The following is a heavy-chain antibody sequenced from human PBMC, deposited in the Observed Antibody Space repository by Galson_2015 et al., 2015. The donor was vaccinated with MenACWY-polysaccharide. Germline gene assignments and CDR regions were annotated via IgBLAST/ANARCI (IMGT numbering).Heavy chain of an antibody. J-gene: IGHJ6*02. CDR3: AKRAPMVTSLFYGMDV. CDR2: ISGSGSTT. D-gene: IGHD4/OR15-4a*01. CDR1: GFTFSNYA. Sequence: SLRLSCAASGFTFSNYAMSWVRQAPGKGLDWVSAISGSGSTTYYADSVKGRFAISRDNSKNTLYLQMSSLRAEDTAVYYCAKRAPMVTSLFYGMDVWGQGTTVTASS. V-gene: IGHV3-23*01.